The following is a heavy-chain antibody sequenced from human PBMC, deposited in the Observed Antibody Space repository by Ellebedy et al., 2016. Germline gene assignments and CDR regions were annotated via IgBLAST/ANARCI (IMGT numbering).Heavy chain of an antibody. CDR1: GGSISSYY. V-gene: IGHV4-59*08. CDR2: IYYSGST. D-gene: IGHD1-26*01. CDR3: ARQRVGSFDY. J-gene: IGHJ4*02. Sequence: SETLSLXXTVSGGSISSYYWSWIRQPPGKGLEWIGYIYYSGSTNYNPSLKSRVTISVDTSKNQFSLKLSSVTAADTAVYYCARQRVGSFDYWGQGTLVTVSS.